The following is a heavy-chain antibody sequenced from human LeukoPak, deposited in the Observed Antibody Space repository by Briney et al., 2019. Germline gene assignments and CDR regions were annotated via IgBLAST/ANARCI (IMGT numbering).Heavy chain of an antibody. J-gene: IGHJ6*02. D-gene: IGHD2-2*01. CDR3: ARDDCSSTSCSYYYYGMDV. V-gene: IGHV1-2*02. CDR1: GYTFTGYY. CDR2: INPNSGGT. Sequence: ASVKVSCKASGYTFTGYYMHWVRQAPGQGLEWMGWINPNSGGTNYAQKFQGRVTMTRDTSISTAYMGLSRLRSDDTAVYYCARDDCSSTSCSYYYYGMDVWGQGTTVTVSS.